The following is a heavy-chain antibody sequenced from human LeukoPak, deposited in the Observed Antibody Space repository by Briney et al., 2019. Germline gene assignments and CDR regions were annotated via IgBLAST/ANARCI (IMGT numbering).Heavy chain of an antibody. CDR2: IRYDGSNK. CDR3: AKAPELYSSSDY. CDR1: GFTFSSYG. Sequence: GGSLRLSCAASGFTFSSYGMHWVRQAPGKGLDWVAFIRYDGSNKYYADSVKGRFTISRDNSKNTLYLQMNSLRAEDTAVYYCAKAPELYSSSDYWGQGTLVTVSS. J-gene: IGHJ4*02. V-gene: IGHV3-30*02. D-gene: IGHD6-6*01.